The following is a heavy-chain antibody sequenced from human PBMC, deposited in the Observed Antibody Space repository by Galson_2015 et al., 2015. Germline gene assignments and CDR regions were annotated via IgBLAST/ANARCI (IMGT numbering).Heavy chain of an antibody. CDR1: GLTFSNYG. J-gene: IGHJ4*02. CDR3: AKIGGAFRYEAY. Sequence: SLRLSCAVSGLTFSNYGMHWVRQAPGKGLEWVALISHDGRNKYYGDSVKGRFTISRDNSRNTLYLQMHSLRLEDTAVYHCAKIGGAFRYEAYWGQGALVIVSS. CDR2: ISHDGRNK. V-gene: IGHV3-30*18. D-gene: IGHD3-16*01.